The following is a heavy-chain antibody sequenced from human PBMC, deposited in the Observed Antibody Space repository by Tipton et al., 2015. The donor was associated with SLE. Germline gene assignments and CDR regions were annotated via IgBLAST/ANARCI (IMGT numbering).Heavy chain of an antibody. D-gene: IGHD2-8*01. J-gene: IGHJ5*02. Sequence: TLSLTCAVYGGSFSDYYWSWIRQPPGKGLEWIGEINYSGSTNYNPSLKSRVTISVDTSKNQFSLNLSSVTAADTAVYYCARLGTKRAWFDPWGQGTLVTVAS. V-gene: IGHV4-34*01. CDR3: ARLGTKRAWFDP. CDR2: INYSGST. CDR1: GGSFSDYY.